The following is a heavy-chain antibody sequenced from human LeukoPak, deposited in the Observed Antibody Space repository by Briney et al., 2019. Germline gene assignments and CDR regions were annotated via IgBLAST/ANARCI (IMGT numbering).Heavy chain of an antibody. CDR2: IIPILGIA. CDR1: GGTFSSYT. Sequence: SVKVSCKASGGTFSSYTISWVRQAPGQGREWMGRIIPILGIANYAQKFQGRVTITADKSTSTAYMEVSSLRSEDPAVYYCARVGYGYCSSTSCYKDYLDVWGKGTTVTVSS. V-gene: IGHV1-69*02. D-gene: IGHD2-2*02. J-gene: IGHJ6*03. CDR3: ARVGYGYCSSTSCYKDYLDV.